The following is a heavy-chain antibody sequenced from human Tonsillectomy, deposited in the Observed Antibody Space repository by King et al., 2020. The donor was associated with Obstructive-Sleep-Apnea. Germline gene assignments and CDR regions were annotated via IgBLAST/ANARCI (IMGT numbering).Heavy chain of an antibody. CDR3: AKDLYYDSSGPLGY. J-gene: IGHJ4*02. V-gene: IGHV3-23*04. CDR2: ISGSGGST. Sequence: VQLVESGGGLVQPGGSLRLSCAASGFTFSSYAMSWVRQAPGKGLEWVSAISGSGGSTSYADSVKGRFTISEDNSKNTLYLQMNSLRAEDTAVYYCAKDLYYDSSGPLGYWGQGTLVTVSS. D-gene: IGHD3-22*01. CDR1: GFTFSSYA.